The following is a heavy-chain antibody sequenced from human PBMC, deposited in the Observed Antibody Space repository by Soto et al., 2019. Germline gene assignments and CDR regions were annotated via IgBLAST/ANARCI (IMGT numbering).Heavy chain of an antibody. CDR3: AKVSGY. D-gene: IGHD3-10*01. CDR1: GFTFSSYG. Sequence: GGSLRLSCAASGFTFSSYGMHWVRQAPGKGLEWVAVISYDGSNKYYADSVKGRFTISRDNSKNTLYLQMNSLRAEDTAVYYCAKVSGYWGQGTLVTVSS. J-gene: IGHJ4*02. V-gene: IGHV3-30*18. CDR2: ISYDGSNK.